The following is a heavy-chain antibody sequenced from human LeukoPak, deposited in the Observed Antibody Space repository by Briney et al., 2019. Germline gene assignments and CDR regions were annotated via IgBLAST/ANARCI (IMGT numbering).Heavy chain of an antibody. Sequence: GGSLRLSCAASGFTFTTYAMSWVRQAPGKGLEWVSSISGSGGSTYYADSVKGRFTISRDNSKNTLYLQMNSLRAEDTAVYYCARGDEYSSSSGLFWGQGTLVTVSS. CDR2: ISGSGGST. D-gene: IGHD6-6*01. V-gene: IGHV3-23*01. CDR3: ARGDEYSSSSGLF. CDR1: GFTFTTYA. J-gene: IGHJ4*02.